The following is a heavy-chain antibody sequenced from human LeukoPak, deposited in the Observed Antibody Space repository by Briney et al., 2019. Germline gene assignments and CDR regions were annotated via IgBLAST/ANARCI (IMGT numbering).Heavy chain of an antibody. J-gene: IGHJ5*02. D-gene: IGHD3-10*01. CDR2: INHSGST. CDR1: GFTFDDYG. Sequence: TGGSLRLSCAASGFTFDDYGMSWVRQAPGKGLEWIGEINHSGSTNYNPSLKSRVTISVDTSKNQFSLKLSSVTAADTAVYYCARHVGTYYGSGSYDGGYVVNWFDPWGQGTLVTVSS. CDR3: ARHVGTYYGSGSYDGGYVVNWFDP. V-gene: IGHV4-34*01.